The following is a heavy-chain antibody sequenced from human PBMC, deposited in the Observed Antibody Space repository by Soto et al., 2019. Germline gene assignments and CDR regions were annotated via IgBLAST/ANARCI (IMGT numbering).Heavy chain of an antibody. D-gene: IGHD2-8*01. V-gene: IGHV3-30-3*01. J-gene: IGHJ4*02. Sequence: LRLSCAGSGFTFSSFAMSWVRQAPGKGLEWVAATSYDGSNKYYADSVKGRFIISRDNSKNTLDLLLNTLRAEDTAVYYCAGVYYGGNSVNNYWGQGTPVTVSS. CDR1: GFTFSSFA. CDR2: TSYDGSNK. CDR3: AGVYYGGNSVNNY.